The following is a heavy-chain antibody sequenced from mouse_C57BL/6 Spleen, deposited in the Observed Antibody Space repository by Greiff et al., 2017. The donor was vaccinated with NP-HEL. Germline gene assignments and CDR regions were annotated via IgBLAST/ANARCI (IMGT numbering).Heavy chain of an antibody. V-gene: IGHV1-39*01. CDR2: INPNYGTT. Sequence: EVQLQQSGPELVKPGASVKISCKASGYSFTDYNMNWVKQSPGKSLEWIGVINPNYGTTSYNQKFQGTATLTVDQSSSTAYMQLNSLTAEDSAVDYCARESYYGSGYWGQGTTLTVAS. CDR1: GYSFTDYN. J-gene: IGHJ2*01. CDR3: ARESYYGSGY. D-gene: IGHD1-1*01.